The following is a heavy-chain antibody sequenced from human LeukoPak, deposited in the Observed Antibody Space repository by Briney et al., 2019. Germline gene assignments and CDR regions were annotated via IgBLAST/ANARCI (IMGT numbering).Heavy chain of an antibody. V-gene: IGHV4-59*01. CDR2: IYYSGST. Sequence: SETLSPTCTVSGGSISSYYWSCIRQPPGKGLEWIGYIYYSGSTNYNPSLKSRVTISVDTSKNQFSLKLSSVTAADTAVYYCARGRGDYDSSAYGGFDYWGQGTLVTVSS. J-gene: IGHJ4*02. D-gene: IGHD3-22*01. CDR3: ARGRGDYDSSAYGGFDY. CDR1: GGSISSYY.